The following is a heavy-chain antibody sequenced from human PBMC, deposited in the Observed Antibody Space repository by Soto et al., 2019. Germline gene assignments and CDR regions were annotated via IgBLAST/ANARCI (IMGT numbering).Heavy chain of an antibody. CDR1: GGSFSGYY. CDR3: ARGRYCSSTSCYPDAFDI. D-gene: IGHD2-2*01. Sequence: SETLSLTCAVYGGSFSGYYWSWIRQPPGKGLEWIGEINHSGSTNYNPSLKSRVTISVDTSKNQFSLKLSSVTAADTAVYYCARGRYCSSTSCYPDAFDIWGQGTMVTVSS. J-gene: IGHJ3*02. CDR2: INHSGST. V-gene: IGHV4-34*01.